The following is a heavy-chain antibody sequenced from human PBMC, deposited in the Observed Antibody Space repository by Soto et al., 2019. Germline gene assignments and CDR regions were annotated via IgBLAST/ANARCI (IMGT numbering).Heavy chain of an antibody. V-gene: IGHV1-18*01. CDR2: ISAYNGNT. Sequence: ASVKVSCKASGYTFTSYGISWVRQAPGQGLEWMGWISAYNGNTNYAQKLQGRVTMTTDTSTSTAYMELRSLRSDDTAVYYCARHRKVGGPRLYYFDYWGQGTLVPVSS. D-gene: IGHD2-15*01. CDR3: ARHRKVGGPRLYYFDY. J-gene: IGHJ4*02. CDR1: GYTFTSYG.